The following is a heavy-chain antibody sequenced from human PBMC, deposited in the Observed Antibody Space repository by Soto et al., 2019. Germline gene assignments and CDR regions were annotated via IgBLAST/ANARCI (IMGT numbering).Heavy chain of an antibody. CDR1: GHTFTGHH. D-gene: IGHD2-21*02. Sequence: QVQMVQSGAEVQKPAASVKVSCKASGHTFTGHHMHWVRQAPGQALEWMALIDLDIGETKHAQEFTGRVPSTSDTSITTAHMELRGLRSDDTAVYYCALEPTGTAGLDYWGQGTLVTVSS. CDR3: ALEPTGTAGLDY. J-gene: IGHJ4*02. V-gene: IGHV1-2*02. CDR2: IDLDIGET.